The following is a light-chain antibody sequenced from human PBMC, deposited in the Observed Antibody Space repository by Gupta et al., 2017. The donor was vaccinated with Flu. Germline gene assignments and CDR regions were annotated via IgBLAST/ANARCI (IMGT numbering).Light chain of an antibody. Sequence: EIVLTQSPGTLSLSPGERATLSCRASQSVRSGQLAWYQHKPGQAPRFLMYGVSTRATGIPDRFSGSGSGTDFTLTISRVEPEDFAVYYCLQYAGSPRTFGQGTKLEIK. CDR3: LQYAGSPRT. CDR2: GVS. CDR1: QSVRSGQ. J-gene: IGKJ2*01. V-gene: IGKV3-20*01.